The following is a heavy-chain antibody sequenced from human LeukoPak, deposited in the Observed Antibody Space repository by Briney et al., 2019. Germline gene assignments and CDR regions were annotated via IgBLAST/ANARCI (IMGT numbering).Heavy chain of an antibody. V-gene: IGHV4-39*01. J-gene: IGHJ4*02. CDR3: ARLDDSSGYFH. Sequence: SEALSLTCTVSGGSISSSSSYWGWIRQPPGKGLEWIGSIYYSGSTYYNPSLKSRITISVDTSKNQFSLKLSSVTAADTAVYYCARLDDSSGYFHWGQGTLVTVSS. CDR1: GGSISSSSSY. CDR2: IYYSGST. D-gene: IGHD3-22*01.